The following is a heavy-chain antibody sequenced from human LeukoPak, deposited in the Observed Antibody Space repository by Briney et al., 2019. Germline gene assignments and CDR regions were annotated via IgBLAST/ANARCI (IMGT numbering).Heavy chain of an antibody. CDR1: GYTFTSYD. D-gene: IGHD5-24*01. V-gene: IGHV1-8*01. Sequence: ASVKVSCKASGYTFTSYDINWVRQAPGRGLEWMGWMNPNSGNTGYAQKFQGRVTMTRNTSISTAYMELSSLRSEDTAVYYCARAPGRDGYNLDYWGQGTLVTVSS. J-gene: IGHJ4*02. CDR2: MNPNSGNT. CDR3: ARAPGRDGYNLDY.